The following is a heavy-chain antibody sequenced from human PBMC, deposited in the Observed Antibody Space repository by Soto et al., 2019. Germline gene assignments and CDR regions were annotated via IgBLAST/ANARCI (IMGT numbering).Heavy chain of an antibody. J-gene: IGHJ4*02. CDR3: ASEQITVLFDY. V-gene: IGHV4-34*01. CDR2: INHSGST. Sequence: SETLSLTCAVYGGSFSGYYWTWIRQPPGTGLEWIGEINHSGSTNYNPSLKSRVTISVDTSKNQFSLKLTSVTAADTAVYYCASEQITVLFDYWGQGTLVT. CDR1: GGSFSGYY. D-gene: IGHD3-10*01.